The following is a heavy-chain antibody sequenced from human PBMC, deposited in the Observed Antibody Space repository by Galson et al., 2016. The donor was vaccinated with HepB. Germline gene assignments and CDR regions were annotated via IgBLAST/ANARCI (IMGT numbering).Heavy chain of an antibody. D-gene: IGHD1-26*01. CDR3: ARSVSGSYFDF. Sequence: LSLTCSVSGGSLNSGATAFYWSWIRQYPGKGLEWIGYIYYTGSTYYNPSLKSRVIMSVDTSKNQFSLQLSSLTVADTAVYFCARSVSGSYFDFWGQGALVTVS. CDR1: GGSLNSGATAFY. CDR2: IYYTGST. J-gene: IGHJ4*02. V-gene: IGHV4-31*03.